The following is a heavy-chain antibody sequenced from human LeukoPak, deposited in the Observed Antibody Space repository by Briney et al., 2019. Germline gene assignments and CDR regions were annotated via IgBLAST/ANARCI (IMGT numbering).Heavy chain of an antibody. D-gene: IGHD6-19*01. CDR2: ISGSGGST. CDR1: GFTFSSYA. V-gene: IGHV3-23*01. CDR3: AKDMVVAGYSDFDY. J-gene: IGHJ4*02. Sequence: GGSLRLSCAASGFTFSSYAMSWVRQAPGKGLEWVSAISGSGGSTYYADTVKGRFTISRDNSKNTLYLQMNSLRAEDTAVYYCAKDMVVAGYSDFDYWGQGTLVTVSS.